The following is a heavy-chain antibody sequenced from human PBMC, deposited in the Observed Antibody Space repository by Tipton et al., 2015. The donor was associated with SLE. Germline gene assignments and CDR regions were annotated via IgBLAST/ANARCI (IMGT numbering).Heavy chain of an antibody. J-gene: IGHJ1*01. CDR1: GGSITNNY. D-gene: IGHD4-17*01. CDR3: ARHYGDYGYFQH. CDR2: IYYSVST. V-gene: IGHV4-59*12. Sequence: GLVKPSETLSLTCTVSGGSITNNYWSWIRQPPGKGLEWIGSIYYSVSTYYNPSLTSRVTISVDTSKNQFSLKLSSVTAADTAVYYCARHYGDYGYFQHWGQGTLVTVSS.